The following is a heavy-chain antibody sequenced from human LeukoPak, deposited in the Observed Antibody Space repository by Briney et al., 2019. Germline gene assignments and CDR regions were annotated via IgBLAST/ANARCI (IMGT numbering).Heavy chain of an antibody. D-gene: IGHD6-13*01. J-gene: IGHJ3*02. CDR2: ICVSGTKT. Sequence: GGTLRLSCAASGFTFTKYAMSWVRQAAGKGLEWVSAICVSGTKTFYAESVKGRVTIFRDNSKTTLYLQMNSLRAEDTAVYYCAKDAASGAAAGTDAFDIWGQGTMVTVSS. V-gene: IGHV3-23*01. CDR1: GFTFTKYA. CDR3: AKDAASGAAAGTDAFDI.